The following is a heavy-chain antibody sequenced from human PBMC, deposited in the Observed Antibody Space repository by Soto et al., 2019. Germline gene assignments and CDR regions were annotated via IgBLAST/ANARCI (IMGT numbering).Heavy chain of an antibody. J-gene: IGHJ4*02. Sequence: QVQLQESGPGLVKPSQTLSLTCTVSGGPITSADSSCSPIRQPPRQGLEWLGHIYHSGNTYYSPSLKSRISMSVDTSTNQFSLILYSVTAADTAVYYCARGNFGYDYWGQGAQVTVSS. CDR1: GGPITSADSS. CDR3: ARGNFGYDY. D-gene: IGHD4-4*01. V-gene: IGHV4-30-4*01. CDR2: IYHSGNT.